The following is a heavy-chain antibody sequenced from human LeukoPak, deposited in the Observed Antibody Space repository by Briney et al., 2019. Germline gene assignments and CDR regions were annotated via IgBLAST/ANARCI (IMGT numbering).Heavy chain of an antibody. D-gene: IGHD3-22*01. J-gene: IGHJ3*02. V-gene: IGHV4-59*01. CDR2: IYYSGST. CDR1: GGSISSYY. Sequence: PSETLSLTCTVSGGSISSYYWSWIRRPPGKGLEWIGYIYYSGSTNYNPSLKSRVTISVDTSKNQFSLKLSSVTAADTAVYYCAGTTLDYYDSSGSYAFDIWGQGTMVTVSS. CDR3: AGTTLDYYDSSGSYAFDI.